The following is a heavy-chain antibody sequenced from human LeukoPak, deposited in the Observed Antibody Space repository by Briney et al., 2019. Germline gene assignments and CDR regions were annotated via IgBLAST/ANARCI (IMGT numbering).Heavy chain of an antibody. V-gene: IGHV3-30*04. CDR2: ISYDGSNY. Sequence: GGSLRLSCAASGFTFSTYTMHWARQAPGKGLEWVAVISYDGSNYYYTDSVKGRFTISRDNSKNTLYLQMNSLRPEDTAVYFCARDPLPPSADPQYRHYGMDVWGQGTTVTVSS. CDR1: GFTFSTYT. J-gene: IGHJ6*02. D-gene: IGHD5-18*01. CDR3: ARDPLPPSADPQYRHYGMDV.